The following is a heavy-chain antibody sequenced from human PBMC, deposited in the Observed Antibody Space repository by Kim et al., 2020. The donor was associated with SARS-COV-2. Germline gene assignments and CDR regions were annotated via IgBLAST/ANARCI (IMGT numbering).Heavy chain of an antibody. Sequence: GGSLRLSCAASGFTFSSYSMNWVRQAPGKGLEWVSSISSSSSYIYYADSVKGRFTISRDNAKNSLYLQMNSLRAEDTAVYYCARDVLSGSYNAFDIWGQGTMVTVSS. V-gene: IGHV3-21*01. D-gene: IGHD1-26*01. J-gene: IGHJ3*02. CDR3: ARDVLSGSYNAFDI. CDR1: GFTFSSYS. CDR2: ISSSSSYI.